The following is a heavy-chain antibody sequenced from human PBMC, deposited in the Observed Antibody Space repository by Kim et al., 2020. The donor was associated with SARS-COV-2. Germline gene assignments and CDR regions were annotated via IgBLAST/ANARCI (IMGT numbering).Heavy chain of an antibody. CDR2: MNPNSGNT. J-gene: IGHJ5*02. V-gene: IGHV1-8*01. CDR1: GYTFTSYD. CDR3: ARGVAMVRGGPDWFDP. Sequence: ASVKVSCKASGYTFTSYDINWVRQATGQGLEWMGWMNPNSGNTGYAQKFQGRVTMTRNTSISTAYMELSSLRSEDTAVYYCARGVAMVRGGPDWFDPWGQGTLVTVSS. D-gene: IGHD3-10*01.